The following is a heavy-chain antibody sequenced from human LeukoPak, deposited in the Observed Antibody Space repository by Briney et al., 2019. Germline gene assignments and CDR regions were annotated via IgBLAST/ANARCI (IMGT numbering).Heavy chain of an antibody. Sequence: ASVKVSCKASGYTFTNYGVTWARQAPGQGLEWMGWINAYNGNTNYAQELQGRVTMTTDTSTSTAYMEPRNLRSDDTAVYYCARGGPLPIAATTNCYFDYWGQETQVTVSS. D-gene: IGHD6-13*01. J-gene: IGHJ4*02. V-gene: IGHV1-18*01. CDR2: INAYNGNT. CDR1: GYTFTNYG. CDR3: ARGGPLPIAATTNCYFDY.